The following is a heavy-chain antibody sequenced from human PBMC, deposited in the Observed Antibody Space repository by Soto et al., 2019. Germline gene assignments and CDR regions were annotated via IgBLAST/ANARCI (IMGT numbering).Heavy chain of an antibody. Sequence: GDSLLISFTASGSSFLPRYIGWARHVHGNGLGWVGLIYPGDSETRYSPSFQGRVTLSADGSINTVYLQWSSLKASDPAMYYCARQSRPGGGTSYWGQESLVTISS. V-gene: IGHV5-51*01. J-gene: IGHJ4*02. D-gene: IGHD3-16*01. CDR3: ARQSRPGGGTSY. CDR2: IYPGDSET. CDR1: GSSFLPRY.